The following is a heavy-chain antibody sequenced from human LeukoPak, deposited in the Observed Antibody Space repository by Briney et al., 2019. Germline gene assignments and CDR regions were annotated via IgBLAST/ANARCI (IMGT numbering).Heavy chain of an antibody. J-gene: IGHJ4*02. D-gene: IGHD6-13*01. CDR1: GFTFSSYG. Sequence: GGSLRLSCAASGFTFSSYGMHWVRQAPGKGLEWVAFIRYDGGNKYYADSVKGRFTISRDNSKNTLYLQMNSLRAEDTGVYYCARYSSSWDPDDYWGQGTLVTVSS. CDR3: ARYSSSWDPDDY. V-gene: IGHV3-30*02. CDR2: IRYDGGNK.